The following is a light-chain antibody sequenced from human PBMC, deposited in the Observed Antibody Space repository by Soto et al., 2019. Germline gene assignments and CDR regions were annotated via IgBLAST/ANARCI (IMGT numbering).Light chain of an antibody. V-gene: IGKV3-11*01. CDR1: QSVSSY. CDR2: DAS. Sequence: IVLTQSPPSLSLFPGERATLSCRASQSVSSYLAWYQQKPGQAPRLLIYDASNRATGIPARFSGSGSGTDFTLTISSLEPEDFAVYYCQQRSNWPPTFGQGTKVDIK. J-gene: IGKJ1*01. CDR3: QQRSNWPPT.